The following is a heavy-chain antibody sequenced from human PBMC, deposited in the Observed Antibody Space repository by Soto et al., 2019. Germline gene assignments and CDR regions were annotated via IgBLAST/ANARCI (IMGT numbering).Heavy chain of an antibody. Sequence: GASVKVSCKASGYIFTAYSMHWVRRAPGQGLEWMGVVNPSGGSTNYAQKFQGRITPTRDTSRNTVYMDLSSLTSEDTAVYYCAREENCSDGICYSEYFQRWGQGTLVTVSS. D-gene: IGHD2-15*01. CDR2: VNPSGGST. V-gene: IGHV1-46*01. J-gene: IGHJ1*01. CDR1: GYIFTAYS. CDR3: AREENCSDGICYSEYFQR.